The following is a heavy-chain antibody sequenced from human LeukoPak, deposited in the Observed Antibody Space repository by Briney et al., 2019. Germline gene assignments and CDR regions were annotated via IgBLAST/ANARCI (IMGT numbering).Heavy chain of an antibody. CDR3: ARGKTQSIVVAFAP. Sequence: KASETLSLTCTVSGGSISSGSYYWSWIRQSAGKGLEWIGRINTSGITNYNPSLKSRVTISVDMSKNQFSLKLTSVTAADTAVYYCARGKTQSIVVAFAPWGQGTLVAVSS. J-gene: IGHJ5*02. V-gene: IGHV4-61*02. CDR2: INTSGIT. CDR1: GGSISSGSYY. D-gene: IGHD2-21*01.